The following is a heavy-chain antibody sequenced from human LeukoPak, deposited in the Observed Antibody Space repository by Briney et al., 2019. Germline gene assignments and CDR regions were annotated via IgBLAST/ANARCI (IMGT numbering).Heavy chain of an antibody. CDR1: GGTFSSYA. CDR3: ARQSTMVRGFWAVFPYYFDY. J-gene: IGHJ4*02. D-gene: IGHD3-10*01. Sequence: SVKVSCKASGGTFSSYAISWVRQAPGQGLEWMGGIIPIFGTANYAQKFQGRVTITADESTSTAYMELSSLRSEDTAVYYCARQSTMVRGFWAVFPYYFDYWGQGTLVTVSS. CDR2: IIPIFGTA. V-gene: IGHV1-69*13.